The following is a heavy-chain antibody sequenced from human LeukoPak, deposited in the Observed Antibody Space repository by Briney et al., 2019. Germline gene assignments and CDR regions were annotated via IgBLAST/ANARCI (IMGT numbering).Heavy chain of an antibody. D-gene: IGHD3-16*01. J-gene: IGHJ6*03. V-gene: IGHV3-23*01. CDR3: AKGVEDSGIYYYYYMDV. CDR2: VSGSGVST. Sequence: PGGSLRLSCAASGFTFSSYTFSTYAMSWVRQAPGKGLEWVSAVSGSGVSTYYADSVKGRFTISRDNSKNTLYLQMNGLRAEETAVYYCAKGVEDSGIYYYYYMDVWGKGTTVTVSS. CDR1: GFTFSSYTFSTYA.